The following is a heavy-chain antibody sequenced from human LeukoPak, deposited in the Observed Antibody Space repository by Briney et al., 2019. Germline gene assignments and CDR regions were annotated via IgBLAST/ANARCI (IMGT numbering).Heavy chain of an antibody. V-gene: IGHV3-30*03. CDR3: AREGNSGYYPY. CDR2: ISYDGSEK. J-gene: IGHJ4*02. D-gene: IGHD3-22*01. CDR1: GLTFSSHW. Sequence: GGSLRLSCAASGLTFSSHWMHWVRQAPGKGLEWVAVISYDGSEKHYADPVKGRFTISRDNSKNALCLQMSSLRAEDTAMYYCAREGNSGYYPYWGQGILVTVSS.